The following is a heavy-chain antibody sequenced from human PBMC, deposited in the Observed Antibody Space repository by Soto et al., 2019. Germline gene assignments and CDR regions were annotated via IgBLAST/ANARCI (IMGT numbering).Heavy chain of an antibody. CDR1: GYTFTSYG. D-gene: IGHD6-19*01. V-gene: IGHV1-18*01. CDR3: ARDRSGWDYFDY. CDR2: ISAYNGNT. Sequence: ASVKVSCQASGYTFTSYGISWVRQAPGQGLEWMGWISAYNGNTNYAQKLQGRVTMTTDTSTSTAYMELRSLRSDDTAVYYCARDRSGWDYFDYWGQGTLVTVSS. J-gene: IGHJ4*02.